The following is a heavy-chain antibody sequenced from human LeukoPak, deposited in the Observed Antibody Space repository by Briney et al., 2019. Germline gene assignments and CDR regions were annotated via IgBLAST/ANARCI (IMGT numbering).Heavy chain of an antibody. CDR3: ARGRGSYSLDY. CDR2: ISGNGDST. CDR1: GFTLSSYA. D-gene: IGHD3-10*01. Sequence: GGSLRLSCAASGFTLSSYAMSWVRQAPGKGLEWVSAISGNGDSTYYADSVKGRLTISRDNSKNTLYLQMNSLRAEDTAVYNCARGRGSYSLDYWGQGALVTVSS. V-gene: IGHV3-23*01. J-gene: IGHJ4*02.